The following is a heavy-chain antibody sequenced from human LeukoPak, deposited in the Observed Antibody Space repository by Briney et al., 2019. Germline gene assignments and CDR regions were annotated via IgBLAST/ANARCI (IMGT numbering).Heavy chain of an antibody. CDR2: TNPNTGDT. CDR1: GYAFSTYY. J-gene: IGHJ6*02. Sequence: ASVKVSCKTSGYAFSTYYIHWVRQAPGQGLEWMGWTNPNTGDTKYAQTFQGRVTMTRDTSFNTAHMELSGLRSDDTAVYYCARALPVDAAMARFYYYYGLDVWGQGTTVTVSS. V-gene: IGHV1-2*02. D-gene: IGHD5-18*01. CDR3: ARALPVDAAMARFYYYYGLDV.